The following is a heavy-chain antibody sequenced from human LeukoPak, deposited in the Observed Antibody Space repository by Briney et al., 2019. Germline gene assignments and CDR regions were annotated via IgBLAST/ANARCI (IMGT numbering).Heavy chain of an antibody. CDR1: GYTFTSYD. CDR3: ARAWAYYDFWGGYLGQDWFDP. CDR2: MNPNSGNT. Sequence: ASVKVSCKASGYTFTSYDINWVRQATGQGLEWMGWMNPNSGNTGYAQKFQGRVTMTRNTSISTAYMELSSLRSEDTAVYYCARAWAYYDFWGGYLGQDWFDPWGQGTLVTVSS. D-gene: IGHD3-3*01. V-gene: IGHV1-8*01. J-gene: IGHJ5*02.